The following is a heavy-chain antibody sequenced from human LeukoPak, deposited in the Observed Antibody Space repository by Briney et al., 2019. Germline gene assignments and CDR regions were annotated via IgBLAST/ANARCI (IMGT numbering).Heavy chain of an antibody. CDR2: ISSSSSYI. D-gene: IGHD3-22*01. CDR3: ARNPQNYYDSADAFDI. CDR1: GFTFSSYS. J-gene: IGHJ3*02. V-gene: IGHV3-21*01. Sequence: PGGSLRLSCAASGFTFSSYSMNWVRQAPGKGLEWVSSISSSSSYIYYADSVKGRFTISRDNAKNTLYLQMNSLRAEDTAVYYCARNPQNYYDSADAFDIWGQGTMVTVSS.